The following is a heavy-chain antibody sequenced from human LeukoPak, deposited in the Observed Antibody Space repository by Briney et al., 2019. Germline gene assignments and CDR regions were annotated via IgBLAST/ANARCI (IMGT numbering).Heavy chain of an antibody. Sequence: PGGSLRLSCAASGFTFSSYWMSWVRQAPGKGLEWVANIKQDGSEKYYVDSVKGRFTISRDNSKNTLYLQMNSLRAEDTAVYYCAKPQGGYYDSSGYRGFDYWGQGTLVTVSS. CDR1: GFTFSSYW. CDR2: IKQDGSEK. V-gene: IGHV3-7*03. D-gene: IGHD3-22*01. CDR3: AKPQGGYYDSSGYRGFDY. J-gene: IGHJ4*02.